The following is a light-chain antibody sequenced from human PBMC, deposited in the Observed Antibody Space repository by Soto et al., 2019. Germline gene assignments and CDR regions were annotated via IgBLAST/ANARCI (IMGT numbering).Light chain of an antibody. CDR1: QDIEDD. Sequence: IQMTQSPSSLSASVGDTVAITCRASQDIEDDLGWYQQKPGKAPKLLIYATSSLQSGVPSRFSGSGSGTDFSLSIRSLQPEDSATYYCLHDYNYPRTFGQGTKVDIK. J-gene: IGKJ1*01. CDR2: ATS. CDR3: LHDYNYPRT. V-gene: IGKV1-6*01.